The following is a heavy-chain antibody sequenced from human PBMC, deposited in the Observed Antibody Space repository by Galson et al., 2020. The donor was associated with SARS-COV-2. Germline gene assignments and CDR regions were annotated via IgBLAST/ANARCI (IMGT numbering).Heavy chain of an antibody. Sequence: SGPTLVKPTQTLTLTCTFSGFSLSTSGMCVSWIRQPPGKALEWLARIDWDDDKYYSTSLKTRLTISKDTSKNQVVLTMTNMDPVDTATYYGARVIAAAGLYYYYYGMDVWGQGTTVTVSS. V-gene: IGHV2-70*11. CDR2: IDWDDDK. CDR1: GFSLSTSGMC. D-gene: IGHD6-13*01. J-gene: IGHJ6*02. CDR3: ARVIAAAGLYYYYYGMDV.